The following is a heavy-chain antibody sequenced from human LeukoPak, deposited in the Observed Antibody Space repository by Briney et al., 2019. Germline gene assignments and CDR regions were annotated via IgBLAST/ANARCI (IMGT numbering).Heavy chain of an antibody. CDR1: GYTFTSYD. V-gene: IGHV1-8*01. J-gene: IGHJ3*02. D-gene: IGHD5-24*01. CDR2: MNPNSGNT. CDR3: AVEMATIRGDAFDI. Sequence: ASVKVSCKASGYTFTSYDINWVRQATGQGLEWMGWMNPNSGNTGYAQKFQGRVTMTRNTSISTAYMELSSLRSEDTAVYYCAVEMATIRGDAFDIRGQGTMVTVSS.